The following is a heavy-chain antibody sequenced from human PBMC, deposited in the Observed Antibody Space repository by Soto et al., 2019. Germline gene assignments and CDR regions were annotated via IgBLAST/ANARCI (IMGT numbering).Heavy chain of an antibody. J-gene: IGHJ4*02. CDR3: ATDFTELLHVTTMTMVD. CDR2: ISSSCSTI. D-gene: IGHD2-15*01. V-gene: IGHV3-48*01. Sequence: EVQLVESGGGLVQPGGSLRLSCAASGFTFSSFGMNWVRQAPGKGLEWVSYISSSCSTIYYADSVKGRFTISRDNAKNSLYLQMNSLRAEDTAVYYCATDFTELLHVTTMTMVDWGQGTLVTVSS. CDR1: GFTFSSFG.